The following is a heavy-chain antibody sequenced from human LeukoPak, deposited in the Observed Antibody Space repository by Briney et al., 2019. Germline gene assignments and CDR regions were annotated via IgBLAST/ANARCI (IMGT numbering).Heavy chain of an antibody. V-gene: IGHV4-30-4*01. CDR3: ARGVTMIVVVIHDWYFDL. J-gene: IGHJ2*01. CDR2: IYYSGST. CDR1: GGSISRGDYY. Sequence: SETLSLTCTVSGGSISRGDYYWRWIRQPPGKGLEWIVYIYYSGSTYYNPSLKSRVTISVDTSKNQFSLKLSSVTAADTAVYYCARGVTMIVVVIHDWYFDLWGRGTLVTVSS. D-gene: IGHD3-22*01.